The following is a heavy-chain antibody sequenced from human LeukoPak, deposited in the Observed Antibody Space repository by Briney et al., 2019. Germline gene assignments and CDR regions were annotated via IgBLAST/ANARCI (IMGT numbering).Heavy chain of an antibody. CDR3: ARGPTISETGYFDY. D-gene: IGHD1-1*01. V-gene: IGHV4-34*01. Sequence: SGTLSLTCAVYGGSFSSFYWGWIRQSPGKGLEGISEINHRGDTNYNPSVKSRVTISVDTSKNQFSLKVTSLTAADTAVYYCARGPTISETGYFDYWGQGTLVTVSS. CDR1: GGSFSSFY. CDR2: INHRGDT. J-gene: IGHJ4*03.